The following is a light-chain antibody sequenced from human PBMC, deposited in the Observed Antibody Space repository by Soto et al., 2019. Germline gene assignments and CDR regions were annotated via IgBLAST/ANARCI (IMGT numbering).Light chain of an antibody. J-gene: IGLJ1*01. CDR1: SSDVGGYDY. V-gene: IGLV2-14*01. CDR3: SSYSVSTAYL. Sequence: QSVLTQPASVSGSPGQSITISCTGTSSDVGGYDYVSWYQQHPGKAPKLMVFEVNNRPSGVSYRFSGSKSGNTASLTISGLQAEDEAAYFCSSYSVSTAYLFGTGTKLTVL. CDR2: EVN.